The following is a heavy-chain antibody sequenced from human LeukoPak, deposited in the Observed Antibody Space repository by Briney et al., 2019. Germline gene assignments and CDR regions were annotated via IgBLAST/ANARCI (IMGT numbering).Heavy chain of an antibody. CDR1: GGTFSSYV. CDR2: IIPILGIA. J-gene: IGHJ4*02. CDR3: ARDRSYDSSGYPDY. V-gene: IGHV1-69*04. D-gene: IGHD3-22*01. Sequence: GASVKVSCKASGGTFSSYVISWVRQAPGQGLEWMGRIIPILGIANYAQKFQGRVTITADKSTSTAYMELSSLRSEDTAVYYCARDRSYDSSGYPDYWGQGTLVTVSS.